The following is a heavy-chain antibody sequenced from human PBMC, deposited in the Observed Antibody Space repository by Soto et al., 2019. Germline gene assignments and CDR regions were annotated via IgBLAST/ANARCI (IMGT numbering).Heavy chain of an antibody. J-gene: IGHJ4*02. CDR3: ARQYCSGGSCYTLDY. CDR2: INPSGGST. V-gene: IGHV1-46*01. Sequence: GASVKVSCKASGYTFTSYFMHWVRQAPGQGLEWMGIINPSGGSTSYAQKFQGRVTMTRDTSTSTVYMELSSLRSEDTAVYYCARQYCSGGSCYTLDYWGQGTLVTVS. CDR1: GYTFTSYF. D-gene: IGHD2-15*01.